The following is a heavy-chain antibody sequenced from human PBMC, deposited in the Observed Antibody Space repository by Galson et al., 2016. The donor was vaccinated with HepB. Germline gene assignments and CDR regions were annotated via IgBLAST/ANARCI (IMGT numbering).Heavy chain of an antibody. CDR3: AKGGVYYTFDY. Sequence: SLRLSCAASGFTFSSYAMSWVRQAPGKGLEWVSGISGSGGSTYYADSVKGRFTISRDNSKNTLYLQMNSLRAEDTAIYYCAKGGVYYTFDYWGQGTLVTVSS. CDR1: GFTFSSYA. D-gene: IGHD1-26*01. J-gene: IGHJ4*02. CDR2: ISGSGGST. V-gene: IGHV3-23*01.